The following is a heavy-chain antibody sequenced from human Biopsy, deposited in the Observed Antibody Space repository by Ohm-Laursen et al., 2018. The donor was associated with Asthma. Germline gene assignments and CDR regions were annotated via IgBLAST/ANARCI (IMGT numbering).Heavy chain of an antibody. D-gene: IGHD5-24*01. V-gene: IGHV4-59*01. Sequence: SETLSLTCTVSGGSISSDYWSWLRQSPGKGLEWIGYIHNSGNTNYNPSLKSRVTISVDTSKNQFSLKLSSVTAADTAVYYCSRNKVEDGIYFDNWGQGTLVTVSS. CDR1: GGSISSDY. CDR3: SRNKVEDGIYFDN. CDR2: IHNSGNT. J-gene: IGHJ4*02.